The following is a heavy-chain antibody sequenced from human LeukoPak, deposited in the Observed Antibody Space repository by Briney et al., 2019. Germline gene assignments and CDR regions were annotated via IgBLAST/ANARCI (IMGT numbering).Heavy chain of an antibody. CDR2: IYYSGST. D-gene: IGHD2-2*01. J-gene: IGHJ6*02. CDR3: ARDGGYCSSTSCYGMDV. Sequence: SETLSLTCTVSGGSISNYYWSWIRQPPGKGLEWIGYIYYSGSTNYNPSLKSRVTISVDTSKNQFSLKLSSVTAADTAVYYCARDGGYCSSTSCYGMDVWGQGTTVTVSS. CDR1: GGSISNYY. V-gene: IGHV4-59*01.